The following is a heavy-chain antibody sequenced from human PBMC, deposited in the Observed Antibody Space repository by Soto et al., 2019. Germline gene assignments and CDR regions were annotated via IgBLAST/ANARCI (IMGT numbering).Heavy chain of an antibody. Sequence: EVQLVESGGGLVKPGGSLTLSCAASGFSFSNVWMSWVRQAPGKGLEWVGHIKSKSVGGTTDYTAPVKGRFNISRDVLKATPHLQMRSLKTEDTAVYYCTTYSTQTFCDDGPCFSVQTKIHGPWRQRIVVTVSS. V-gene: IGHV3-15*01. CDR3: TTYSTQTFCDDGPCFSVQTKIHGP. CDR2: IKSKSVGGTT. CDR1: GFSFSNVW. J-gene: IGHJ5*02. D-gene: IGHD2-15*01.